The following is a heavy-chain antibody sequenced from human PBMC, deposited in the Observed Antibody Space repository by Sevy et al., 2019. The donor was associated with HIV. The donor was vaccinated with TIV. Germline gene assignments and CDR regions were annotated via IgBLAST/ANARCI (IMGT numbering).Heavy chain of an antibody. J-gene: IGHJ4*02. Sequence: SETLSLTCTVSGGSISSSSYYWGWIRQPPGKGLEWIGSIYYSGSTYYNPSLKSRFTISVDTSKNQFSLKLSSVTAADTAVYYCATDTGYSSGWYDLFDYWGQGTLVTVSS. CDR2: IYYSGST. CDR1: GGSISSSSYY. V-gene: IGHV4-39*01. D-gene: IGHD6-19*01. CDR3: ATDTGYSSGWYDLFDY.